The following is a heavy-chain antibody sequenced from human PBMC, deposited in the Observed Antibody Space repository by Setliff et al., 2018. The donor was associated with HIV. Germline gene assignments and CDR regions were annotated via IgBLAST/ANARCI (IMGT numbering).Heavy chain of an antibody. CDR1: GTSFSDHY. CDR3: VRWYYCVSGACYRADY. CDR2: MNQSGTT. V-gene: IGHV4-34*01. D-gene: IGHD2-21*02. J-gene: IGHJ4*02. Sequence: LSLTCSVYGTSFSDHYWSWVRQTPGKGLEWIGEMNQSGTTNYNPSLKSRVTMSIDTPERQFSLKLASVTAADTAVYYCVRWYYCVSGACYRADYWGQGTMVTVSS.